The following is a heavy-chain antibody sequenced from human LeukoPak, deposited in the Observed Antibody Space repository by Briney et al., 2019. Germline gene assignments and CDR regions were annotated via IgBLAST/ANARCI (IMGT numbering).Heavy chain of an antibody. CDR3: ARAHDYGDNDAFDI. J-gene: IGHJ3*02. V-gene: IGHV4-59*01. CDR1: GGSISSYY. CDR2: IYYSGST. Sequence: KTSETLSLTCTVSGGSISSYYWSWIRQPPGKGLEWSGYIYYSGSTNYNPSLKSRVTISVDTSKNQFSLKLSSVTAADTAVYYCARAHDYGDNDAFDIWGQGTMVTVSS. D-gene: IGHD4-17*01.